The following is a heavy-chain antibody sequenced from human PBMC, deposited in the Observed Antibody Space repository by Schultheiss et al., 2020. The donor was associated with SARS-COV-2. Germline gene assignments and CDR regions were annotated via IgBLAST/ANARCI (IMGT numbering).Heavy chain of an antibody. CDR3: ARLGGY. Sequence: SETLSLTCTVSGGSISSDSYYWSWIRQPPGKGLEWIGEINHSGSTNYNPSLKSRVTISVDTSKNQFSLKLSSVTAADTAVYYCARLGGYWGQGTLVTVSS. J-gene: IGHJ4*02. CDR1: GGSISSDSYY. CDR2: INHSGST. V-gene: IGHV4-39*07. D-gene: IGHD3-16*01.